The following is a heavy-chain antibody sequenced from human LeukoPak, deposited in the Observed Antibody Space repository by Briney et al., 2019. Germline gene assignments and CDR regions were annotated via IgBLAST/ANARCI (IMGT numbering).Heavy chain of an antibody. V-gene: IGHV3-30*04. J-gene: IGHJ4*02. CDR2: ISYDGSNK. Sequence: GRSLGLSCAASGFTFSSYAMHWVRQAPGKGLEWVAVISYDGSNKYYADSVKGRFTISRDNSKNTLYLQMNSLRAEDTAVYYCARGVGATDYWGQGTLVTVSS. D-gene: IGHD1-26*01. CDR1: GFTFSSYA. CDR3: ARGVGATDY.